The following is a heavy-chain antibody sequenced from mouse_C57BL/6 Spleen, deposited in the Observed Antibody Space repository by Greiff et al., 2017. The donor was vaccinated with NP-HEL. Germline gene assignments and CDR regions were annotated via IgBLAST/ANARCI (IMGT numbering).Heavy chain of an antibody. Sequence: EVMLVESGGGLVKPGGSLKLSCAASGFTFSDYGMHWVRQAPEKGLEWVAYISSGSSTIYYADTVKGRFTISRDNAKNTLFLQMTSLRSEDTAMYYCARSFYYGSPYYAMDYWGQGTSVTVSS. CDR1: GFTFSDYG. D-gene: IGHD1-1*01. CDR3: ARSFYYGSPYYAMDY. J-gene: IGHJ4*01. CDR2: ISSGSSTI. V-gene: IGHV5-17*01.